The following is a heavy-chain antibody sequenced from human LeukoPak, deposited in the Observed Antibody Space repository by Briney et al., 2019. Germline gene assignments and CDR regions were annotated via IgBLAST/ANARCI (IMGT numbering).Heavy chain of an antibody. CDR3: ANSRGYGSGNL. J-gene: IGHJ4*02. CDR2: VSGSGDRT. Sequence: GGSLRLSCAASGFTFSNYAMSWVRQAPGKGLEWISAVSGSGDRTYYAGSVKGRFTISRDNSKNIVYLRMNSLRAEDTAVYFCANSRGYGSGNLWGQGTLATVSS. V-gene: IGHV3-23*01. D-gene: IGHD3-10*01. CDR1: GFTFSNYA.